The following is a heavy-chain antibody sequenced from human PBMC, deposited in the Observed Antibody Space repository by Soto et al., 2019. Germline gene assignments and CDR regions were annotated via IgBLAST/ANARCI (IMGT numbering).Heavy chain of an antibody. Sequence: GLPMRVSWTAFELNFRSLCMSWVSKAPGKGLEWVANIKQDGSEKYYVDSVKGRFTISRDNAKNSLYLQMNSLRAEDTAVYYCAKRSRDQRDASGYYSQFDYWGQGTLVTVS. CDR1: ELNFRSLC. CDR2: IKQDGSEK. V-gene: IGHV3-7*03. D-gene: IGHD3-22*01. CDR3: AKRSRDQRDASGYYSQFDY. J-gene: IGHJ4*02.